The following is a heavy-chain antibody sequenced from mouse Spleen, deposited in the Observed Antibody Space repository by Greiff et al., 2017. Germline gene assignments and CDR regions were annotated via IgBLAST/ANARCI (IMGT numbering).Heavy chain of an antibody. D-gene: IGHD1-1*01. CDR2: ISSGGDYI. CDR1: GFTFSSYA. CDR3: TRGGGSSYWYFDV. J-gene: IGHJ1*03. Sequence: EVQVVESGEGLVKPGGSLKLSCAASGFTFSSYAMSWVRQTPEKRLEWVAYISSGGDYIYYADTVKGRFTISRDNARNTLYLQMSSLKSEDTAMYYCTRGGGSSYWYFDVWGTGTTVTVSS. V-gene: IGHV5-9-1*02.